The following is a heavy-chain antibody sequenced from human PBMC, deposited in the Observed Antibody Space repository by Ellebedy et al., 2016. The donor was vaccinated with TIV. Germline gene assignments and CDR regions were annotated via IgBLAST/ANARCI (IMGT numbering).Heavy chain of an antibody. CDR1: GFTFSNYW. J-gene: IGHJ4*02. Sequence: GESLKISCAASGFTFSNYWMNWLRQAPGKGLEWVATTKKDGSEKYYVDSVKGRFTISRDNARNSLYLQMSSLRVEDTAVYYCARDGGSGSYWEGFDYWGQGTLVTVSS. V-gene: IGHV3-7*01. CDR2: TKKDGSEK. CDR3: ARDGGSGSYWEGFDY. D-gene: IGHD3-10*01.